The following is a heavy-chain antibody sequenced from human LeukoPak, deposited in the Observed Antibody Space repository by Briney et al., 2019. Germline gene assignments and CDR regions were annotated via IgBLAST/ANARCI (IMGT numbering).Heavy chain of an antibody. V-gene: IGHV1-8*01. J-gene: IGHJ5*02. CDR2: MNPNSGKT. CDR1: GYTFTSYD. D-gene: IGHD2-15*01. Sequence: ASVKVSCKASGYTFTSYDINWVRQATGQGLEWMGWMNPNSGKTGYAQKFQGRVTMTRNTSISTAYMELSSLRSEDTAVYYCARKIGTYCSGGSCHLNWFDPWGQGTLVTVSS. CDR3: ARKIGTYCSGGSCHLNWFDP.